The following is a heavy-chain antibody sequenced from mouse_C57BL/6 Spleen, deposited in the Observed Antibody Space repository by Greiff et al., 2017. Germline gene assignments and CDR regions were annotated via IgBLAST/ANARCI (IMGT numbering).Heavy chain of an antibody. CDR3: ARQGGAPAWFAY. CDR1: GFTFSSFC. Sequence: EVHLVESGGDLVKPGGSLKLSCAASGFTFSSFCMSWVRQTPDKRLEWVATISSGGSYTYYPDSVKGRFTISRDNAKNTLYLQMSILKSEDKAMDYCARQGGAPAWFAYWGQGTLVTVSA. CDR2: ISSGGSYT. J-gene: IGHJ3*01. V-gene: IGHV5-6*01.